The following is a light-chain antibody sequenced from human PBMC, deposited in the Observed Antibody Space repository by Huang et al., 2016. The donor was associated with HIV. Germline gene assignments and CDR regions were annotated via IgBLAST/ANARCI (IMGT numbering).Light chain of an antibody. Sequence: EIVMTQSPATLSVSPGEGATLSYRASHSIGGTLAWYQQKTGQAPRLLIYVASTWATGIPARVNGSGSGTDFTLTISILQSEDFAEYYCQQYNKWPQTFGQGTKEEIK. CDR3: QQYNKWPQT. CDR1: HSIGGT. J-gene: IGKJ1*01. CDR2: VAS. V-gene: IGKV3-15*01.